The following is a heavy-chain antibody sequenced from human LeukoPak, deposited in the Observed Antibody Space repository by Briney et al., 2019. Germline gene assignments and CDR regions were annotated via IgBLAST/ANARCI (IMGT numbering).Heavy chain of an antibody. V-gene: IGHV3-7*01. CDR3: ARIGYSSSSLDY. CDR2: IKQDGSQK. D-gene: IGHD6-6*01. CDR1: GFTFSNYW. Sequence: GGSLRLSCAASGFTFSNYWMTWVRQAPGKGLEWVANIKQDGSQKYYVDSVKGRFTISKDNAKISSYLQMNSLRAEDTAVYYCARIGYSSSSLDYWGQGTLVTVSS. J-gene: IGHJ4*02.